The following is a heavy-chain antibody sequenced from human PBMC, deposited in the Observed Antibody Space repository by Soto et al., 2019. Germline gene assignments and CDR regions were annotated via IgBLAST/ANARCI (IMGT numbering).Heavy chain of an antibody. J-gene: IGHJ5*02. CDR2: ISHDGSNK. Sequence: QVRLVESGGGVVQPGRSLRLSCTASGFSFSSYAMYWFRQPPGKGLEWVAVISHDGSNKHYADSVKGRVTVSRDNSNHSLDLQLNRLRGEDTAMYYGARDMYSSDYFVKWFEPWGQGTLVTVSS. V-gene: IGHV3-30-3*01. CDR1: GFSFSSYA. CDR3: ARDMYSSDYFVKWFEP. D-gene: IGHD6-19*01.